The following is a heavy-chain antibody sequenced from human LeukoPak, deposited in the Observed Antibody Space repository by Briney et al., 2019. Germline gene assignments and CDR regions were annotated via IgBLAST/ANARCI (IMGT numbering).Heavy chain of an antibody. CDR2: IKQDGSEK. J-gene: IGHJ3*02. D-gene: IGHD2-15*01. CDR1: GFTFSSYW. CDR3: TRDTLYCSGGYCYHDI. V-gene: IGHV3-7*01. Sequence: TGGSLRLSCAASGFTFSSYWMSWVRQAPGKGLEWVANIKQDGSEKYYVDSVKGRFTISRDNAKNSLYLQMNSLRAEDTAVYYCTRDTLYCSGGYCYHDIWGQGTMVTVSS.